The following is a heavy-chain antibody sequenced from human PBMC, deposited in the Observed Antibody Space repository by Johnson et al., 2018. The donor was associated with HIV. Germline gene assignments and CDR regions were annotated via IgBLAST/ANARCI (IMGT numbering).Heavy chain of an antibody. Sequence: VQLVESGGGLVQPGGSLRLSCAASGFTFSSYWMSWVRQAPGKGLEWVANIKQDGSEKYYVDSVKGRFTISRDNAKNSLYLQMNSLRAEDTAVYYCAREPLDGVYAFDIWGQGTMVTVSS. J-gene: IGHJ3*02. CDR1: GFTFSSYW. CDR2: IKQDGSEK. CDR3: AREPLDGVYAFDI. D-gene: IGHD2-2*03. V-gene: IGHV3-7*01.